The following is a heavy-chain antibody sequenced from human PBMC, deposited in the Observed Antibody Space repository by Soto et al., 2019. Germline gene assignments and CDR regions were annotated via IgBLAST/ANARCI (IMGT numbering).Heavy chain of an antibody. Sequence: QVQLQESGPGLVKPSQTLSLTCTVSGGSISSGDYYWSWIRQPPGKGLEWIGNIYYSGSTYYNPSLKSRVTLSVDTPKNQFSLKLSSVTAADMAVYYCASRHSSPYFDYWGQGTLVTVSS. CDR3: ASRHSSPYFDY. J-gene: IGHJ4*02. D-gene: IGHD6-13*01. CDR1: GGSISSGDYY. CDR2: IYYSGST. V-gene: IGHV4-30-4*01.